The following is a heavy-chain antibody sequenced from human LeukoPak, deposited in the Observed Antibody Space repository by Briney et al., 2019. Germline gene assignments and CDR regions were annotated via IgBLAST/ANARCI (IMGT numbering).Heavy chain of an antibody. V-gene: IGHV4-59*12. Sequence: SETLSLTCTVSGGSISSYYWSWIRQPPGKGLEWIGYIYYSGSTNYNPSLKSRVTMSVDTSKNQFSLKLSSVTAADTAVYYCARVKGFGLFDYWGQGTLVTVSS. CDR1: GGSISSYY. D-gene: IGHD3-16*01. J-gene: IGHJ4*02. CDR3: ARVKGFGLFDY. CDR2: IYYSGST.